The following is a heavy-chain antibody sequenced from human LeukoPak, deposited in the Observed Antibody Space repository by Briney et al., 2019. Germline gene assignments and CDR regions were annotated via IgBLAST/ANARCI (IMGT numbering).Heavy chain of an antibody. J-gene: IGHJ5*02. CDR2: INAGNGNT. D-gene: IGHD7-27*01. Sequence: ASVKVSCKASGYTFTSYAVHWVRQAPGQRLEWMGWINAGNGNTEYSQKFQGRVTITRDTSASTAYMELSSLRSEDTAVYYCARDRRNWGYGNRSPYNWFDPWGQGTLVTVSS. CDR3: ARDRRNWGYGNRSPYNWFDP. CDR1: GYTFTSYA. V-gene: IGHV1-3*01.